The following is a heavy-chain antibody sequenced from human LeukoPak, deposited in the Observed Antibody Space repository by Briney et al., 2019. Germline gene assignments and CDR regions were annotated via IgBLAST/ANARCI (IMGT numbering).Heavy chain of an antibody. J-gene: IGHJ4*02. CDR1: GFTFNTYN. D-gene: IGHD2-15*01. V-gene: IGHV3-21*01. Sequence: GGSLRLSCAASGFTFNTYNMNWVRQAPGKGLEWVSSISRSSSYIYYADSVKGRFTISRDNAKNSLYLQMNSLRAEDTAVYYCARDYCSGGSCYYFDYWGQGTLVTVSS. CDR2: ISRSSSYI. CDR3: ARDYCSGGSCYYFDY.